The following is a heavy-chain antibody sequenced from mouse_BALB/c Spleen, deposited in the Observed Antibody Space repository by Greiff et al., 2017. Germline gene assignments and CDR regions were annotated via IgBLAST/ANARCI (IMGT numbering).Heavy chain of an antibody. CDR2: ISYSGST. Sequence: EVQLVESGPSLVKPSQTLSLTCSVTGDSITSGYWNWIRKFPGNKLEYMGYISYSGSTYYNPSLKSRISITRDTSKNQYYLQLNSVTTEDTATYYCAREGYYGSSRFAYWGQGTLVTVSA. J-gene: IGHJ3*01. D-gene: IGHD1-1*01. CDR3: AREGYYGSSRFAY. V-gene: IGHV3-8*02. CDR1: GDSITSGY.